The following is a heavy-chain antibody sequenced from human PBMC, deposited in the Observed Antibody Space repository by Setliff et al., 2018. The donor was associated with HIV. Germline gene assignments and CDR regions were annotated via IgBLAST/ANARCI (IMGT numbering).Heavy chain of an antibody. CDR2: ISSYNGNT. Sequence: ASVKVSCKASGYNFSSNGISWVRQAPGQGLEWMGWISSYNGNTKYAQKVQDRVTMTKDTSTSTAYMELRSLRSDDTAAYYCARESGGVVIKGAYYYYMDVWGKGTTVTVSS. V-gene: IGHV1-18*01. J-gene: IGHJ6*03. CDR1: GYNFSSNG. D-gene: IGHD3-3*01. CDR3: ARESGGVVIKGAYYYYMDV.